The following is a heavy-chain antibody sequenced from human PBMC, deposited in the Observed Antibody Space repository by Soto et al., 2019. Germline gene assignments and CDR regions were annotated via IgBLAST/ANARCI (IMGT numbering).Heavy chain of an antibody. D-gene: IGHD4-17*01. Sequence: PSETLSLTCTVSGGSISSYYWSWIRQPPGKGLEWIGYIYYSGSTNYNPSLKSRVTISVDTSKNQFSLKLSSVTAADTAAYYCARDVISAYGDYLDYWGQGTLVTVSS. CDR1: GGSISSYY. CDR2: IYYSGST. J-gene: IGHJ4*02. CDR3: ARDVISAYGDYLDY. V-gene: IGHV4-59*01.